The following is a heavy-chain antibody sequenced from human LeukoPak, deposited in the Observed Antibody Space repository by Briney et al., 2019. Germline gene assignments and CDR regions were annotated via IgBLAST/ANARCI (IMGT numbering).Heavy chain of an antibody. CDR2: ISGGGGST. CDR3: AKDPFGSIDY. D-gene: IGHD1-26*01. J-gene: IGHJ4*02. Sequence: GGSLRLSCAASGFTFTSYSMNWVRQAPGKGLEWVSTISGGGGSTYYADSVKGRFTISRDNSKNTLYLQVNSLRAEDTGVYYCAKDPFGSIDYWGRGTLATFSS. CDR1: GFTFTSYS. V-gene: IGHV3-23*01.